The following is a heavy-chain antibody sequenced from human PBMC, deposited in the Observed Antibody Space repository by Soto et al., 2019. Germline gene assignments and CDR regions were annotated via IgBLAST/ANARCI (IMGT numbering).Heavy chain of an antibody. CDR3: AKDRHHITFGGFIVNSFDY. D-gene: IGHD3-16*02. CDR2: VSGDGDAT. V-gene: IGHV3-23*01. CDR1: GFPFNNYA. J-gene: IGHJ4*02. Sequence: GGSLRLSCAASGFPFNNYAMSWVRQAQGKGLEWVSVVSGDGDATYYADAVKGRITLSRDNSKNTLFLQMNSLGVVDTAVYYCAKDRHHITFGGFIVNSFDYWGKGNLVTVSS.